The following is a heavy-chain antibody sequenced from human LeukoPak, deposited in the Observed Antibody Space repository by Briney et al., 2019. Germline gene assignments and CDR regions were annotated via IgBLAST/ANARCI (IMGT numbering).Heavy chain of an antibody. CDR2: VRQDGGEM. CDR1: GFTFSSYG. CDR3: ARVGPCSGDRCYVDF. J-gene: IGHJ4*02. Sequence: PGRSLRLSCAASGFTFSSYGMHWFRQAPGKGLEWVANVRQDGGEMYYGDSVKGRFTISRDNARNSLYLQMNNLRVDDTAIYYCARVGPCSGDRCYVDFWGQGTQVTVSS. V-gene: IGHV3-7*01. D-gene: IGHD2-15*01.